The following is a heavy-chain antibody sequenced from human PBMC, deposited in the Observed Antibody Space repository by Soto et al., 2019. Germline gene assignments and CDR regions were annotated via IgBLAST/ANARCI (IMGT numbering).Heavy chain of an antibody. D-gene: IGHD2-15*01. V-gene: IGHV4-59*01. CDR3: ARGEGECTDGNRYARFYYYGMDV. CDR2: IYGSGNT. CDR1: GGSISGYY. Sequence: SETLSLTCIVAGGSISGYYWSWLRQPPGKGLEWVGYIYGSGNTNYNPSFKGRLSMSVDTSKNQISLKLSSVTAADSAVYYCARGEGECTDGNRYARFYYYGMDVWGQGTTTTVSS. J-gene: IGHJ6*02.